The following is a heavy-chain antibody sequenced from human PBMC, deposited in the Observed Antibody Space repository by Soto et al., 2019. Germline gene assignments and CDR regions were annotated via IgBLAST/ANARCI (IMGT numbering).Heavy chain of an antibody. CDR3: AREGYCSSTSCYAGPYYYYYYYMDV. J-gene: IGHJ6*03. CDR2: IKQDGSEK. D-gene: IGHD2-2*01. Sequence: GGSLRLSCAASGFTFSSYWMSWVRQAPGKGLEWVANIKQDGSEKYYVDSVKGRFTISRDNAKNSLYLQMNSLRAEDTAVYYCAREGYCSSTSCYAGPYYYYYYYMDVWGKGTTVTVSS. CDR1: GFTFSSYW. V-gene: IGHV3-7*01.